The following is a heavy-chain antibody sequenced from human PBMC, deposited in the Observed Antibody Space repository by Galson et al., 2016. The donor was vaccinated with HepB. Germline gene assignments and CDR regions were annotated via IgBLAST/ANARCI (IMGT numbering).Heavy chain of an antibody. J-gene: IGHJ6*02. CDR3: AKDQCPRGAYYCGMDV. Sequence: SLRLSCAASGFTFDDYPMHWVRQAPGKGLEWVSGISWSGGIIGYADSVKGRFTISRDNAKNSLYLQMNSLRPEDTALYYCAKDQCPRGAYYCGMDVWGQGTPVTVSS. D-gene: IGHD5/OR15-5a*01. CDR2: ISWSGGII. CDR1: GFTFDDYP. V-gene: IGHV3-9*01.